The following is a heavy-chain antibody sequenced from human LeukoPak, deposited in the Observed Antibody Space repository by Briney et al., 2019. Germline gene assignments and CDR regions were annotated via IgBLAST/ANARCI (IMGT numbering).Heavy chain of an antibody. V-gene: IGHV3-7*01. J-gene: IGHJ6*02. Sequence: GGSLRLSCAASGFTFSSYWMSWVRQAPGKGLEWVANIKQDGSEKYYVDSVKGRFTISRDNAKSSLYLQMYSLRAEDTAVYYCAREMYSSSWYALYYYYGIDVWGQGTTVTVSS. CDR3: AREMYSSSWYALYYYYGIDV. D-gene: IGHD6-13*01. CDR1: GFTFSSYW. CDR2: IKQDGSEK.